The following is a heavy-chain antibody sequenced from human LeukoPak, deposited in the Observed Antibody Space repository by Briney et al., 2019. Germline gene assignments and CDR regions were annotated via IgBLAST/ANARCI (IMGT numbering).Heavy chain of an antibody. CDR3: ARVDQYYDFWSGYYTYFDY. CDR2: ISAYNGNT. CDR1: GYTFTSYG. Sequence: ASVKVSCKASGYTFTSYGISWVRQAPGQGLEWMGWISAYNGNTNYAQKLQGRVTMTTDTSTSTAYMELRSLRSDDTAVYYCARVDQYYDFWSGYYTYFDYWGQGTLVTVSS. D-gene: IGHD3-3*01. V-gene: IGHV1-18*01. J-gene: IGHJ4*02.